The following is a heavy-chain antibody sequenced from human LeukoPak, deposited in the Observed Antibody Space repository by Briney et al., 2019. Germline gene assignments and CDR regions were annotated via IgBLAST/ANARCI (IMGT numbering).Heavy chain of an antibody. Sequence: GGSLRLSCAASAFTFRTYGMHWVRQAPGKGLEWVAVISYDANNENYADSVKGRFTISRDNSKNTLYLQMNSLRAEDTAVYYCAKDRHPARTDGYYFDYWGQGTLATVSS. D-gene: IGHD1-14*01. V-gene: IGHV3-30*18. CDR1: AFTFRTYG. CDR2: ISYDANNE. CDR3: AKDRHPARTDGYYFDY. J-gene: IGHJ4*02.